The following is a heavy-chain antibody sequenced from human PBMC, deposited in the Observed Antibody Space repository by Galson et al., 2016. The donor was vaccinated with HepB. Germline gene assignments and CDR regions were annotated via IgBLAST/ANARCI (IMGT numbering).Heavy chain of an antibody. J-gene: IGHJ4*02. D-gene: IGHD5-18*01. Sequence: SLRLSCAASGFTFSDYYMSWIRQGPGKGLEWVSYISSSGSYTNYADSVKGRFTISRDNPKNSLYLQMNSLRVEDTAVYYCGRDYSGQLWLLGGFDYWGQGTLVTVSS. V-gene: IGHV3-11*06. CDR3: GRDYSGQLWLLGGFDY. CDR1: GFTFSDYY. CDR2: ISSSGSYT.